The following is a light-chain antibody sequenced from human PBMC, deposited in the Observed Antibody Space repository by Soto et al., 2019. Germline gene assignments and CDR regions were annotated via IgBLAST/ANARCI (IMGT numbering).Light chain of an antibody. Sequence: QSVLTQPASVSGSPGQSITISCTGSSSDVGGYNYVSWYQQHPGKAPKLIIYEVSNRPSGVSNRLSGSKSGNTASLTISGLQAEDEADYYCSSYTTNSTPYVFGTGTKLTVL. J-gene: IGLJ1*01. CDR3: SSYTTNSTPYV. CDR1: SSDVGGYNY. CDR2: EVS. V-gene: IGLV2-14*01.